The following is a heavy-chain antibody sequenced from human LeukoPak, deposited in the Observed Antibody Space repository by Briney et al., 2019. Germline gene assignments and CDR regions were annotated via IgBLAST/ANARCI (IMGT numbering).Heavy chain of an antibody. V-gene: IGHV4-31*03. CDR3: ARATRYFDWSHFDY. CDR1: GGSISSGGYY. D-gene: IGHD3-9*01. Sequence: TPSETLSLTCTVSGGSISSGGYYWSWIRQHPGKGLEWIGYIYYSGSTYYNPSLKSRVTISVDTSKNQFSLKLSSVTAADTAVYYCARATRYFDWSHFDYWGQGTLVTVSS. CDR2: IYYSGST. J-gene: IGHJ4*02.